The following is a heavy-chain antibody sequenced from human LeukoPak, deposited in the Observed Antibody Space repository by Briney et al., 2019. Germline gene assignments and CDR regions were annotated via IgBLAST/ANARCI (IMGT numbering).Heavy chain of an antibody. D-gene: IGHD2-21*02. CDR1: GGSFSGYY. J-gene: IGHJ4*02. CDR3: VRGFEKTASDY. V-gene: IGHV4-34*01. Sequence: KPSETLSLTCAVYGGSFSGYYWSWIRQPPGKGLEWIGEINHSGSTNYNPSLKSRVTISVDTSKNQLSPKLSSVTAADTAVYYCVRGFEKTASDYWGQGTLVTVSS. CDR2: INHSGST.